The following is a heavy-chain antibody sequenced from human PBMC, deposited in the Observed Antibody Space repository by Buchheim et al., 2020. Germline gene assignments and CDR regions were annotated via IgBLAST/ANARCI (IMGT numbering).Heavy chain of an antibody. D-gene: IGHD3-10*01. CDR2: IYYSGST. CDR3: ASKPNRVLLWFGEPNYFDY. CDR1: GGSISSSSYY. Sequence: QLQLQESGPGLVKPSETLSLTCTVSGGSISSSSYYWGWIRQPPGKGLEWIGSIYYSGSTYYNPSLKSRVTISVDTSKNQFSLKLSSVTAADTAVYYCASKPNRVLLWFGEPNYFDYWGQGTL. J-gene: IGHJ4*02. V-gene: IGHV4-39*01.